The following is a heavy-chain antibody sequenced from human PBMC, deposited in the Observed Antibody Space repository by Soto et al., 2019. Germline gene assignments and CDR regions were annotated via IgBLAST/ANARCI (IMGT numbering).Heavy chain of an antibody. Sequence: PSETLSLTCTVSGGSVSSGSYYWSWIRQPPGKGLEWIGYIYYSGSTNYNPSLKSRVTISVDTSKNQFSLKLSSVTAAETPVYYCARESAVMTPGITGFDPLGQGTLVTVSP. CDR3: ARESAVMTPGITGFDP. V-gene: IGHV4-61*01. CDR1: GGSVSSGSYY. J-gene: IGHJ5*02. D-gene: IGHD3-22*01. CDR2: IYYSGST.